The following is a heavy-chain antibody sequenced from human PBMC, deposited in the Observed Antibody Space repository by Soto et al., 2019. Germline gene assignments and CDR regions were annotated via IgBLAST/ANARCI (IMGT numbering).Heavy chain of an antibody. Sequence: QAHLVQSGTALKMPGASVKLSCKASEYTFTDYCLHWVRQAPGQKFEWVGWVNVESGATNYGHNFHGRVAMTRDTSLNTAYMELNGLTSDDTGIYYCVRDRSPLTSGRAGRDWFDPWGQGSLVIVSS. D-gene: IGHD3-10*01. J-gene: IGHJ5*02. CDR1: EYTFTDYC. CDR2: VNVESGAT. CDR3: VRDRSPLTSGRAGRDWFDP. V-gene: IGHV1-2*02.